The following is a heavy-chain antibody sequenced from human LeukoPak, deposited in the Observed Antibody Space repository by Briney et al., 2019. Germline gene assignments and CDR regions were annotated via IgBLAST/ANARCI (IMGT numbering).Heavy chain of an antibody. Sequence: GGSLRLSCAASGFTFSSYAMSWVRQAPGKGLEWVSAISGSGGSTYYADSVKGRFTISRDNSKNSLYLQLNSLRAEDTAVYYCASIPVAGDFDYWGQGTLVTVSS. CDR1: GFTFSSYA. V-gene: IGHV3-23*01. J-gene: IGHJ4*02. D-gene: IGHD6-19*01. CDR3: ASIPVAGDFDY. CDR2: ISGSGGST.